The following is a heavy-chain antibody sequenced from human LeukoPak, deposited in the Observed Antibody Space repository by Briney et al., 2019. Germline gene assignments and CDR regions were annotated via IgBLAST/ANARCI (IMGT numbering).Heavy chain of an antibody. Sequence: GGSLRLSCAASGIIFSNYWMHWVRQAPEKGLVWVSRINRDGSSTSYADSVKGRFTISRDNAKNTLYLQMNSLRAEDTAVYYCARGGGYSYGSCDYWGQGTLVTVSS. CDR1: GIIFSNYW. V-gene: IGHV3-74*01. CDR2: INRDGSST. D-gene: IGHD5-18*01. J-gene: IGHJ4*02. CDR3: ARGGGYSYGSCDY.